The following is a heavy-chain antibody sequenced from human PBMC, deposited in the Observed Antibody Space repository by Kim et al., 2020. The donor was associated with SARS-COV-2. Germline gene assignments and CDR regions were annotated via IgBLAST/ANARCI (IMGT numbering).Heavy chain of an antibody. J-gene: IGHJ6*02. CDR2: ISGSGGST. CDR1: GFTFSSYA. Sequence: GGSLRLSCAASGFTFSSYAMSWVRQAPGKGLEWVSAISGSGGSTYYADSVKGRFTISRDNSKNTLYLQMNSLRAEDTAVYYCAKAYGYALRHYYYYGMDVWGQGTTVTVSS. V-gene: IGHV3-23*01. D-gene: IGHD5-18*01. CDR3: AKAYGYALRHYYYYGMDV.